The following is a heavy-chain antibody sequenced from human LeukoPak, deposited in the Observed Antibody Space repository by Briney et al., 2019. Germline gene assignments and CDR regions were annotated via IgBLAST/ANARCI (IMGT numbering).Heavy chain of an antibody. CDR3: ARELGSGWVNRFDP. V-gene: IGHV4-39*07. CDR2: IYYSGST. J-gene: IGHJ5*02. Sequence: SETLFLTCTVSGGSISSSSYYWGWIRQPPGKGLEWIGSIYYSGSTYYNPSLKSRVTISVDTSKNQFSLKLSSATAADTAVYYCARELGSGWVNRFDPWGQGTLVTVSS. D-gene: IGHD6-19*01. CDR1: GGSISSSSYY.